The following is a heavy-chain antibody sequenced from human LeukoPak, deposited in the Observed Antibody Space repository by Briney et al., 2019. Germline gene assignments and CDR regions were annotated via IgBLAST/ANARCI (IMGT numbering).Heavy chain of an antibody. Sequence: GASVKVSCKASGYIFTSYAMHWVRQAPGQRLEWMGWINAGNGNTKYSQKFQGRVTITADESTSTAYMELSSLRSEDTAVYYCAREDVVVPAAINRVYYYYYGMDVWGQGTTVTVSS. CDR2: INAGNGNT. J-gene: IGHJ6*02. CDR1: GYIFTSYA. CDR3: AREDVVVPAAINRVYYYYYGMDV. V-gene: IGHV1-3*01. D-gene: IGHD2-2*01.